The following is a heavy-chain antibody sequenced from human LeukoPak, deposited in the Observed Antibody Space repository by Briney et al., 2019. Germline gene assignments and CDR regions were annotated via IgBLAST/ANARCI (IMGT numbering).Heavy chain of an antibody. CDR2: INHSGST. V-gene: IGHV4-34*01. CDR3: ARDRKYSSGWYKSYYGMDV. D-gene: IGHD6-19*01. J-gene: IGHJ6*02. Sequence: PSETLSLTCAVYGGSFSGYYWSWIRQPPGKGLEWIGEINHSGSTNYNPSLKSRVTMSVDTSKNQFSLKLSSVTAADTAVYYCARDRKYSSGWYKSYYGMDVWGQGTTVTVSS. CDR1: GGSFSGYY.